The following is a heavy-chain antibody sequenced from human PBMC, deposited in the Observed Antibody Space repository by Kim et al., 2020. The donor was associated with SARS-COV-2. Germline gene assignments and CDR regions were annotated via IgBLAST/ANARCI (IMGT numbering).Heavy chain of an antibody. CDR2: IRGSGSRT. J-gene: IGHJ3*02. D-gene: IGHD3-22*01. CDR1: GFMFDTYD. V-gene: IGHV3-23*01. Sequence: GGSLRLSCVASGFMFDTYDMSWVRQAPGRGLEWVSAIRGSGSRTYYADSVKGRVTISRDNSKSTVFLQVNSLRAEDTAIYYCAGNYDSSTYEFSRRGAFDIWGHGTNVTVSS. CDR3: AGNYDSSTYEFSRRGAFDI.